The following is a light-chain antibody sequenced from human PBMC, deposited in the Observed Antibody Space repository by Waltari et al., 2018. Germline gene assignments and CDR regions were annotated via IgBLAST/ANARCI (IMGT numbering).Light chain of an antibody. V-gene: IGLV2-14*01. J-gene: IGLJ3*02. CDR1: SSDLGAYTY. Sequence: QSALTQPASVSGSPGQSIAISCTGTSSDLGAYTYVSWYQPHPGRPPKLILYDVTKRPPGVSSRFSGSKSGNASSLTVSGLQAEDEAGYYCSSYTTSDTWVFGGGTKVTVL. CDR2: DVT. CDR3: SSYTTSDTWV.